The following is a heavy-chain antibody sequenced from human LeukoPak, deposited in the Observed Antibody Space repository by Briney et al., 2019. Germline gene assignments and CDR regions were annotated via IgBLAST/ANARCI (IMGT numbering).Heavy chain of an antibody. J-gene: IGHJ4*02. CDR1: GGSISSGNYY. CDR2: IYTSGST. Sequence: SETLSLTCTVSGGSISSGNYYWSWIRQPAGKGLEWIGRIYTSGSTNYNPSLKSRVTISVDTSKNQFSLKLSSVTAVDTAVYYCARMGGTLEEWLFPFDYWGQGTLVTVSS. V-gene: IGHV4-61*02. CDR3: ARMGGTLEEWLFPFDY. D-gene: IGHD3-3*01.